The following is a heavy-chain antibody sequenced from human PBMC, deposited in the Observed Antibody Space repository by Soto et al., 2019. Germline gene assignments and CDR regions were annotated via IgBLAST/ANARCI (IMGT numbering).Heavy chain of an antibody. J-gene: IGHJ3*02. V-gene: IGHV1-69*12. Sequence: QVQLVQSGAEVKKPGSSLKVSCKASGGPFSSYAISGVRQAPGQGLEWRGGIIPIFGTANYAQKFQGRVTITADESTSTAYMELSSLRSEDTAVYYCARDRLMITFGGVGDGRWFAFDIWGQGTMVTVSS. CDR1: GGPFSSYA. D-gene: IGHD3-16*01. CDR2: IIPIFGTA. CDR3: ARDRLMITFGGVGDGRWFAFDI.